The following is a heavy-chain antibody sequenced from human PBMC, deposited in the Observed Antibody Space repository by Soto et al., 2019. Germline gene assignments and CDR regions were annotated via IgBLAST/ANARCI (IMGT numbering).Heavy chain of an antibody. CDR1: WDSFSANIAS. V-gene: IGHV6-1*01. D-gene: IGHD6-6*01. J-gene: IGHJ6*02. CDR2: TYYRSKWNY. CDR3: VRKTLDTLALYGMDV. Sequence: SQALSLTCSISWDSFSANIASCNCIRQSPSRGLEWLGRTYYRSKWNYDYAESVKSRMTITPDTSNNQFSLQLNSVTPEDTAVYYCVRKTLDTLALYGMDVWGQGTTVTVSS.